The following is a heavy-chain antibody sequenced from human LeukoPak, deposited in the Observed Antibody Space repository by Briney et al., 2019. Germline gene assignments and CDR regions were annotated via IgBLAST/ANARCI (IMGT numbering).Heavy chain of an antibody. Sequence: GGSLRLSCAASGFTFSSYWMHWVRQTPGKGLVWVSRINGAGSSISYADSVKGRVTISRDNAKNTLYLQMNNQRAEDTAVYYCARGGDYKNDYWGQGTLVTVSS. CDR2: INGAGSSI. CDR1: GFTFSSYW. CDR3: ARGGDYKNDY. J-gene: IGHJ4*02. V-gene: IGHV3-74*01. D-gene: IGHD4-17*01.